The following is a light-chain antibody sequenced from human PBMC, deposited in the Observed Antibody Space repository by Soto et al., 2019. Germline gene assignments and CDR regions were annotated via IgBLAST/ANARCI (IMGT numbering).Light chain of an antibody. V-gene: IGKV3-11*01. CDR1: QSVSSY. Sequence: EIVLTQSPATLSLSPGERATLSCRASQSVSSYLAWYQQKPSQAPRLLIYDASGRSTGIPARFSGSGSGTDFTLTISSLEPEDFAVYYGQQRNNWRSTFGQGTRLEIK. CDR2: DAS. J-gene: IGKJ5*01. CDR3: QQRNNWRST.